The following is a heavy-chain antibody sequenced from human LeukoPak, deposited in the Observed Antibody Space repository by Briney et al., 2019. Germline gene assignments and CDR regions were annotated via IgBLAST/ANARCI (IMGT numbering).Heavy chain of an antibody. J-gene: IGHJ4*02. CDR2: ISYSGSTL. V-gene: IGHV3-11*04. D-gene: IGHD6-19*01. CDR3: TRDAALVPGKNF. Sequence: PGGSLRISCAASGFTFSDYYMSWIRQAPGKGLEWVSYISYSGSTLYYADSVKGRFTMSRDNAKNSVYLQMNSLRAEDTAFYYCTRDAALVPGKNFWGQGTLVTVSS. CDR1: GFTFSDYY.